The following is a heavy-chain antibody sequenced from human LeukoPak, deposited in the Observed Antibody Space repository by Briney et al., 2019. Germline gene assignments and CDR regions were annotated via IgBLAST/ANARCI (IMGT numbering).Heavy chain of an antibody. CDR1: GGTFSSYA. D-gene: IGHD6-6*01. Sequence: ASVKVSCKASGGTFSSYAISWVRQAPGQGLEWMGIINPSGGSTSYAQKFQGRVTMTRDMSTSTVYMELSSLRSDDTAVYYCARGESSSSYMDYYYYMDVWGKGTTVTVSS. CDR3: ARGESSSSYMDYYYYMDV. J-gene: IGHJ6*03. CDR2: INPSGGST. V-gene: IGHV1-46*01.